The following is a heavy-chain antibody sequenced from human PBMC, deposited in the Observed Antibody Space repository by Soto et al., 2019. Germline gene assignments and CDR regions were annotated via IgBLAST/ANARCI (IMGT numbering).Heavy chain of an antibody. CDR1: GYTFTSYG. CDR3: ARVHAAAGTGPWFDP. V-gene: IGHV1-18*01. Sequence: ASVKVSCKASGYTFTSYGISWVRQAPGQGLEWMGWISAYNGNTNYAQKLQGRVTMTTDTSTSTAYMELRSLRSDDTAVYYCARVHAAAGTGPWFDPWGQGTLVTVSS. D-gene: IGHD6-13*01. CDR2: ISAYNGNT. J-gene: IGHJ5*02.